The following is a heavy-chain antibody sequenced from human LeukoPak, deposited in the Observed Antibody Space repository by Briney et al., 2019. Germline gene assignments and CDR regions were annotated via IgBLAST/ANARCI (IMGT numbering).Heavy chain of an antibody. V-gene: IGHV4-38-2*02. D-gene: IGHD6-13*01. CDR3: ARAYSSSWYYNWFDP. CDR2: IYNSGST. CDR1: GYSISSGYY. Sequence: SETLSLTCTVSGYSISSGYYWGWIRPPPGKGLGWIGSIYNSGSTYYNPTLKSRVTISVDTSKHQFSLKLRYVTAADTAMYYCARAYSSSWYYNWFDPWGPGNHGHRLL. J-gene: IGHJ5*02.